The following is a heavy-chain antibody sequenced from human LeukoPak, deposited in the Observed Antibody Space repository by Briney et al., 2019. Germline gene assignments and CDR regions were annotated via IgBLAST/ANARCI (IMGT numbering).Heavy chain of an antibody. CDR1: GGSISSGGYS. CDR2: IYHSGST. D-gene: IGHD3-10*01. CDR3: ARGQRAFAITMVRGVIQRGAFDI. V-gene: IGHV4-30-2*01. J-gene: IGHJ3*02. Sequence: SETLSLTCAVSGGSISSGGYSWSWIRQPPGKGLEWIGYIYHSGSTYYNPSLKSRVTISVDRSKNQFSLKLSPVTAADTAVYYCARGQRAFAITMVRGVIQRGAFDIWGQGTMVTVSS.